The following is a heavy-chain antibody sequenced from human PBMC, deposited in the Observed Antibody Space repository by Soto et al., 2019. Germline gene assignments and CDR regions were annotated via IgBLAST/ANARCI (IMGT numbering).Heavy chain of an antibody. Sequence: ELQLVESGGGLVKPGGSLRLSCVASGFTFSSYSMNWVRQAPGKGLEWVSSISSSSSYIYYSDSVKGRFTISRDNAKNSLFLQMNSLRAEDTALYYCARYWGSGIAADYWGQGTLVTVSS. J-gene: IGHJ4*02. V-gene: IGHV3-21*01. CDR1: GFTFSSYS. CDR3: ARYWGSGIAADY. CDR2: ISSSSSYI. D-gene: IGHD6-25*01.